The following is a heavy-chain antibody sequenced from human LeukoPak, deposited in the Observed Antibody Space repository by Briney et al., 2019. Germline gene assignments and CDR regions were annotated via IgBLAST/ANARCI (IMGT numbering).Heavy chain of an antibody. D-gene: IGHD5-12*01. CDR2: IIPILGIA. CDR1: GGTFSIYA. V-gene: IGHV1-69*04. Sequence: GASVKVSCTASGGTFSIYAISWVRQAPGQGLEWMGRIIPILGIANYAQKFQGRVTITADKSTSTAYMELSSLRSEDTAVYYCARVIGAHHIRFDPWGQGTLVTVSS. J-gene: IGHJ5*02. CDR3: ARVIGAHHIRFDP.